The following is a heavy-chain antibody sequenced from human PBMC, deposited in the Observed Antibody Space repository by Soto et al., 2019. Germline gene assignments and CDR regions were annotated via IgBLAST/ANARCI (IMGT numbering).Heavy chain of an antibody. CDR1: GYTFTSYC. J-gene: IGHJ6*03. Sequence: ASVKVSCKASGYTFTSYCINWVRHATWQGREWMGWINPNSGNTGYAQKFQGRVTITRDTSTSTAYMELSSLRSEDTAVYYCARDGGAAAPQSGYYYYMDVWGKGTTVTVSS. CDR2: INPNSGNT. CDR3: ARDGGAAAPQSGYYYYMDV. D-gene: IGHD6-13*01. V-gene: IGHV1-8*01.